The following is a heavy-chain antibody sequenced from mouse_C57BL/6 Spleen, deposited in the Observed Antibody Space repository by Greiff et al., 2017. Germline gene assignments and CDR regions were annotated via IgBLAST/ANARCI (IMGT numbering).Heavy chain of an antibody. J-gene: IGHJ3*01. V-gene: IGHV1-52*01. Sequence: QVQLKQPGAELVRPGSSVKLSCKASGYTFTSYWMHWVKQRPIQGLEWIGNIDPSDSETHYNQKFKDKATLTVDKSSSTAYMQLSSLTSEDSAVYYCARSGETAQAFAYWGQGTLVTVSA. CDR2: IDPSDSET. CDR1: GYTFTSYW. CDR3: ARSGETAQAFAY. D-gene: IGHD3-2*02.